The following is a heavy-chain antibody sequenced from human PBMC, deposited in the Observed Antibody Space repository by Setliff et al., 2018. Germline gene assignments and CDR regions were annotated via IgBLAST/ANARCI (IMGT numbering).Heavy chain of an antibody. V-gene: IGHV3-74*01. Sequence: PGGSLRLSCAASGFTFSSYWMHWVRQAPGKGLVWVSRINSDGSSTSYADSVKGRFTISRDNAKNTLYLQMNSLRAEDTAVYYCARVGLSRDGYNFWAFDIWGQGTMVTVSS. CDR1: GFTFSSYW. J-gene: IGHJ3*02. CDR2: INSDGSST. D-gene: IGHD5-12*01. CDR3: ARVGLSRDGYNFWAFDI.